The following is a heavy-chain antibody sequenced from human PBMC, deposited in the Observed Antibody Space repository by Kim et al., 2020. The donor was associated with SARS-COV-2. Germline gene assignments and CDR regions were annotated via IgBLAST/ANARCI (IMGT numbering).Heavy chain of an antibody. Sequence: GSNKYFSDSVNGRFTISRDNSKNTFYLQMNSLRDDDTAVYYCGRGNLSFDIWGQGTMVTVSS. J-gene: IGHJ3*02. CDR2: GSNK. CDR3: GRGNLSFDI. V-gene: IGHV3-30*02. D-gene: IGHD3-10*01.